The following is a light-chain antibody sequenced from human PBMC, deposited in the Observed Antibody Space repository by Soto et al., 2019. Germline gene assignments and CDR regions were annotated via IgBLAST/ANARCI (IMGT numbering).Light chain of an antibody. Sequence: QLVLTQSPPASASLGASVKLTCTLSSGHSSYVIAWHQHQPEKGPRYLMKLNSDGSHNKGDGIPDRFSGSSSGAERYLTISSLQSEDAADYYCQTWATGVVFGGGTKVTVL. V-gene: IGLV4-69*01. J-gene: IGLJ2*01. CDR3: QTWATGVV. CDR1: SGHSSYV. CDR2: LNSDGSH.